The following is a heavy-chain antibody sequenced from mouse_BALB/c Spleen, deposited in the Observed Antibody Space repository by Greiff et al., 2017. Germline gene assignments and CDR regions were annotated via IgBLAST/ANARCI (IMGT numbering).Heavy chain of an antibody. V-gene: IGHV1-80*01. CDR3: ARRAGSSPDWYFDV. J-gene: IGHJ1*01. D-gene: IGHD1-1*01. Sequence: QVQLQQSGAELVRPGSSVKISCKASGYAFSSYWMNWVKQRPGQGLEWIGQIYPGDGDTNYNGKFKGKATLTADKSSSTAYMQLSSLTSEDSAVYFCARRAGSSPDWYFDVWGAGTTVTVSS. CDR2: IYPGDGDT. CDR1: GYAFSSYW.